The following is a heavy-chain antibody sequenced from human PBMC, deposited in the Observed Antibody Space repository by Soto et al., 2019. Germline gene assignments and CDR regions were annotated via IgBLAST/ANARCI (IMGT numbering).Heavy chain of an antibody. V-gene: IGHV3-74*01. CDR3: ARGGTGGSAQYNLEDS. CDR1: GFTFSSNC. D-gene: IGHD2-8*02. Sequence: EVQLVESGGDLVQPGGSLRLSCEASGFTFSSNCMHWVRQAPGKGLVWVSRMNPDGSTRGYADSGKGRFTISRDNDRNALFMEMKSLRAEGTAVYSCARGGTGGSAQYNLEDSWGQGTLVTVSS. J-gene: IGHJ5*02. CDR2: MNPDGSTR.